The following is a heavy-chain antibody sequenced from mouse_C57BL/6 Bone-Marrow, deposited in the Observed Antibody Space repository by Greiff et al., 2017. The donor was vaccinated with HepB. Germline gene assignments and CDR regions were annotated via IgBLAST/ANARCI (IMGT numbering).Heavy chain of an antibody. V-gene: IGHV5-6*01. D-gene: IGHD1-1*01. CDR3: ASRYYYGSTPYAMDY. J-gene: IGHJ4*01. Sequence: EVKLMESGGDLVKPGGSLKLSCAASGFTFSSYGMSWVRQTPDKRLEWVATISSGGSYTYYPDSVKGRFTISRDNAKKTLSLQMSSLKSEDTAMYYCASRYYYGSTPYAMDYWGQGTSVTVSS. CDR1: GFTFSSYG. CDR2: ISSGGSYT.